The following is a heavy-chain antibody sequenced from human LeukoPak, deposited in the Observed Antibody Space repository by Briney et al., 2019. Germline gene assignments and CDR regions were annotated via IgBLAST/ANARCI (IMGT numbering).Heavy chain of an antibody. CDR3: ARRKYSSGSVDYFDY. D-gene: IGHD6-19*01. Sequence: GGSLRLSCAASGFTFGNYAMNWVRQAPEKGLEWVSGVSNSGGSTYYADSVKGRFTISRDNSKNTLYLQMSSLRAEDTAVYYCARRKYSSGSVDYFDYWGQGTLVTVSS. J-gene: IGHJ4*02. V-gene: IGHV3-23*01. CDR1: GFTFGNYA. CDR2: VSNSGGST.